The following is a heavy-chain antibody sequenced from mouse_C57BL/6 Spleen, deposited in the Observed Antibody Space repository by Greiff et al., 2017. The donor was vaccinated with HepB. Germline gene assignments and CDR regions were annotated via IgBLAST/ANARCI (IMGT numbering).Heavy chain of an antibody. Sequence: EVKLMESGGGLVKPGGSLKLSCAASGFTFSDYGMHWVRQAPEKGLEWVAYISSGSSTIYYADTVKGRFTISRDNAKNTLFLQMTSLRSEDTAMYYCARPRVQKPYYYEGYFDYWGQGTTLTVSS. D-gene: IGHD1-1*01. J-gene: IGHJ2*01. CDR2: ISSGSSTI. CDR3: ARPRVQKPYYYEGYFDY. CDR1: GFTFSDYG. V-gene: IGHV5-17*01.